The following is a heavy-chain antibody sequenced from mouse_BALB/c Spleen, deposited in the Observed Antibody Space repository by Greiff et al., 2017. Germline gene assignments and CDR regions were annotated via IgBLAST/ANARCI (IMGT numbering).Heavy chain of an antibody. Sequence: EVKLQESGAELVKPGASVKLSCTASGFNIKDTYMHWVKQRPEQGLEWIGRIDPANGNTKYDPKFQGKATITADTSSNTAYLQLSSLTSEDTAVYYCARGQLADYFDYWGQGTTLTVSS. CDR1: GFNIKDTY. V-gene: IGHV14-3*02. J-gene: IGHJ2*01. CDR2: IDPANGNT. CDR3: ARGQLADYFDY. D-gene: IGHD4-1*02.